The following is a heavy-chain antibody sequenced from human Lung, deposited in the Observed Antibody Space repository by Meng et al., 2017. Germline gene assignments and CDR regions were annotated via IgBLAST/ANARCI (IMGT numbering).Heavy chain of an antibody. CDR2: LIPVLNKA. D-gene: IGHD2/OR15-2a*01. CDR3: ARGRGNQPLFDF. J-gene: IGHJ4*02. V-gene: IGHV1-69*10. Sequence: QVQLVQSGAEVKKPGFSVKVACKTSGGSFSTYPFSWVRQAPGQGLEWMGGLIPVLNKAKSAPRFQDRVTFTADETTTTAYMELSSLTFEDTAVYFCARGRGNQPLFDFWGQGTLVTVSS. CDR1: GGSFSTYP.